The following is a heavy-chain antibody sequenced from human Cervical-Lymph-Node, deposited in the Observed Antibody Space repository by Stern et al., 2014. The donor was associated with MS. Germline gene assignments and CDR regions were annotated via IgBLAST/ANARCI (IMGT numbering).Heavy chain of an antibody. V-gene: IGHV1-24*01. CDR1: GYTLTELS. J-gene: IGHJ4*02. D-gene: IGHD3-10*01. CDR3: ATLSYGSGS. CDR2: FDPEDGEK. Sequence: VQLGESGAEVKKPGASVKVSCKGSGYTLTELSIHWGRQAPGKGLEWMGGFDPEDGEKIYAQKCQGRVTMTGDTSTDTAYMELSSLRSEDTAVYYCATLSYGSGSWGQGTLVTVSS.